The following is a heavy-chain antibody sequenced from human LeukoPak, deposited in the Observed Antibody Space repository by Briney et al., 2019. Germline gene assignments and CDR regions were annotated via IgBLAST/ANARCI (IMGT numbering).Heavy chain of an antibody. J-gene: IGHJ5*01. CDR3: ARGSGWFVS. CDR2: IYYSGST. CDR1: GGSVDNYY. D-gene: IGHD6-25*01. V-gene: IGHV4-59*02. Sequence: SDSLSLTCTVSGGSVDNYYLSWVRQPPGKGLEWIGYIYYSGSTNYNPSLKSRVTISVDTSKNQFSLKVSSVTAADTAVYYCARGSGWFVSWGQGTLVTVSS.